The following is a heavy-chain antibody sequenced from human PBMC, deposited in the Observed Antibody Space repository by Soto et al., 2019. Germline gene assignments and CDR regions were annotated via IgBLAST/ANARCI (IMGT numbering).Heavy chain of an antibody. CDR3: ARPTVTPPREYYFDY. V-gene: IGHV4-39*01. Sequence: QLQLQESGPGLVKPSETLSLTCTVSGGSISSSSYYWGWIRQPPGKGLEWIGSSYYSGSTYYNPSLKSRVTISVDTSKNQFSLKLSSVTAAETAVYYCARPTVTPPREYYFDYWGQGTLVTVSS. CDR1: GGSISSSSYY. J-gene: IGHJ4*02. D-gene: IGHD4-17*01. CDR2: SYYSGST.